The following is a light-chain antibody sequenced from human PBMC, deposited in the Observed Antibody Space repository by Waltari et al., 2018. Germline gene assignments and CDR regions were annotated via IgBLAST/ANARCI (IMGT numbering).Light chain of an antibody. CDR2: EVS. J-gene: IGLJ2*01. CDR3: SSYTSSSTVV. CDR1: SSDVGGYHY. Sequence: QSALTQPASVSGSPGQSITIPCPGTSSDVGGYHYVSWYQQHPGKAPKLMIYEVSNRPSGVSTRFSGSKSGNTASLTISGLQAEDEADYYCSSYTSSSTVVFGGGTKLTVL. V-gene: IGLV2-14*01.